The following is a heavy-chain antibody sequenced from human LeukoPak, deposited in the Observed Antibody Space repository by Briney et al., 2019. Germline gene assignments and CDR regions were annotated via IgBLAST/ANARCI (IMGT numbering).Heavy chain of an antibody. V-gene: IGHV3-23*01. J-gene: IGHJ4*02. D-gene: IGHD5-24*01. CDR1: GFTFGRSA. CDR3: AKSGYNRFDY. Sequence: GGSLRLSCAASGFTFGRSAMSWVRQAPGKGLEWVSTISGSGSAGSTYYADSVKGRFTISRDNSKNTLYLQMNSLRAEDTAIYYCAKSGYNRFDYWGQGTLVTVSS. CDR2: ISGSGSAGST.